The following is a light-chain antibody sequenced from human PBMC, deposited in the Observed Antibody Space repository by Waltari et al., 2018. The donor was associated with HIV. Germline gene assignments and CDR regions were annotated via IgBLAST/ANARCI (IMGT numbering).Light chain of an antibody. CDR2: DVT. J-gene: IGLJ1*01. CDR3: NSYAGNNKGV. V-gene: IGLV2-8*01. Sequence: QSALTQPPSASGSPGQPVPIPCTGTSSDVGGETYVSRYQQHPGKAPKLLIYDVTKRPSGVPDRFSGSKSGNTASLTVSGLQAEDEADYYCNSYAGNNKGVFGTGTKVTVL. CDR1: SSDVGGETY.